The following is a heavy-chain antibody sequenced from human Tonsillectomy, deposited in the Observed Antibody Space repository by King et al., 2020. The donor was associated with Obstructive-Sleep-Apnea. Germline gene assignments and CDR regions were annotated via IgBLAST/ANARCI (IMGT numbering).Heavy chain of an antibody. D-gene: IGHD3-9*01. Sequence: QLQESGPGLVKPSETLSLTCTVSGGSISGYYWSWIRQPPGKGLEWIDYIYYSGSTNYNPSLKSRVTMSVDTSKNQFSLKLSSVTAADTAVYYCARSALYDILTGYYRSNAFDIWGQGTMVTVSS. CDR3: ARSALYDILTGYYRSNAFDI. CDR2: IYYSGST. CDR1: GGSISGYY. J-gene: IGHJ3*02. V-gene: IGHV4-59*01.